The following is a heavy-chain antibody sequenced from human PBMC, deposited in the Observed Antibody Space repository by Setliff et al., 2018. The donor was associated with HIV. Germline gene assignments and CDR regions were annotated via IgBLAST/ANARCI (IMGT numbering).Heavy chain of an antibody. Sequence: SETLSLTCSVSGGSIDNNKYYWAWIRQPPGKGLEWIGSLYYNGNTNYNPSLKSRVTISADTSKNQFSLKLRSVTAADTAVYYCSNWNTTVDADSWGQGTLVTVSS. CDR3: SNWNTTVDADS. D-gene: IGHD1-1*01. CDR1: GGSIDNNKYY. CDR2: LYYNGNT. J-gene: IGHJ4*02. V-gene: IGHV4-61*05.